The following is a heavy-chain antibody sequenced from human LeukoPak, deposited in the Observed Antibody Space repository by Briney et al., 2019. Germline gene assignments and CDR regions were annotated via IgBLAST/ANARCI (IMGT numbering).Heavy chain of an antibody. CDR2: NHRSGSP. V-gene: IGHV4/OR15-8*01. J-gene: IGHJ4*02. CDR1: LDSTTSNF. Sequence: SETLSLTCTVSLDSTTSNFWRWVRQPPGKGLEWIGENHRSGSPNYNPSLQSRVTISIDKSKNQIVPEVASVNAAGTSFDFCGKEILGGFKPGAYWGQGTLVTVPS. CDR3: GKEILGGFKPGAY. D-gene: IGHD1-14*01.